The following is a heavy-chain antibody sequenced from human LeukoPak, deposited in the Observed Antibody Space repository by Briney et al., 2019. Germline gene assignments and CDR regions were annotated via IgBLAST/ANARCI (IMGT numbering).Heavy chain of an antibody. V-gene: IGHV4-38-2*01. D-gene: IGHD3-16*01. CDR2: IYHSGST. J-gene: IGHJ4*02. CDR1: GYSISSGYY. Sequence: SETLSLTCAVSGYSISSGYYWGWIRQPPGKGLEWIGSIYHSGSTYYNPSLKSRVTISVDTSKNQFSLKLSSVTAADTAAYYCARVGRLRLGDDFDYWGQGTLVTVSS. CDR3: ARVGRLRLGDDFDY.